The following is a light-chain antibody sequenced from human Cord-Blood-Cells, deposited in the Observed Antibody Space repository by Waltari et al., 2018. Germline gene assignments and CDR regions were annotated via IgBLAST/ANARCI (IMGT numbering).Light chain of an antibody. V-gene: IGKV3-20*01. CDR3: QQYGSSSGT. J-gene: IGKJ1*01. CDR2: GAS. CDR1: QCVSSSY. Sequence: EIVLTQSPGTLSLSPGERATLLCRASQCVSSSYLAWYQQKPVQAPRLLIYGASSRATGIPDRFSGSGSGTDFTLTISRLEPEDFAVYYCQQYGSSSGTFGQGTKVEIK.